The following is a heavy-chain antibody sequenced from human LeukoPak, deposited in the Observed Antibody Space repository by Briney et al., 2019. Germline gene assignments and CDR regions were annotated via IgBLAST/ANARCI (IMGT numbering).Heavy chain of an antibody. Sequence: TSETLSLTCTVSGGSISSYYWSWIRQPPGKGLEWIGYIYYSGSTNYNPSLKSRVTISVDTSKNQFSLKLSSVTAADTAVYYCARGGYGDYVRGWFDPWGQGTLVTVSS. CDR2: IYYSGST. D-gene: IGHD4-17*01. CDR3: ARGGYGDYVRGWFDP. V-gene: IGHV4-59*08. J-gene: IGHJ5*02. CDR1: GGSISSYY.